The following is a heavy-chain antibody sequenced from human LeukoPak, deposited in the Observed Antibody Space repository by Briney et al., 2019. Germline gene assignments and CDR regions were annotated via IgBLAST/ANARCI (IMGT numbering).Heavy chain of an antibody. CDR2: ISSSSSTI. D-gene: IGHD6-6*01. J-gene: IGHJ4*02. Sequence: GGSLRLSCAASGFTFSSYSMNWVRQAPGKGLEWVSYISSSSSTIHYADSVKGRFTISRDNAKNSLYLQMNSLRAEDTAVYYCARGRYSSSSGDFDYWGQGTLVTVSS. V-gene: IGHV3-48*01. CDR3: ARGRYSSSSGDFDY. CDR1: GFTFSSYS.